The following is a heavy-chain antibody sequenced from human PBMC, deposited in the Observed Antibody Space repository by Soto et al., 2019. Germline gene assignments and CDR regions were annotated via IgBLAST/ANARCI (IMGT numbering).Heavy chain of an antibody. D-gene: IGHD3-10*01. J-gene: IGHJ5*02. CDR2: ITPILGIA. Sequence: QVQLVQSGAEVKKPGSSVKVSCRASGGTFSSYPINWVRQAPGQGLEWMGRITPILGIANYAQKFQGRVTITADKSTSTATMELSSLRSEDTAVYYGASQESSWGQGTLVTVSS. V-gene: IGHV1-69*02. CDR3: ASQESS. CDR1: GGTFSSYP.